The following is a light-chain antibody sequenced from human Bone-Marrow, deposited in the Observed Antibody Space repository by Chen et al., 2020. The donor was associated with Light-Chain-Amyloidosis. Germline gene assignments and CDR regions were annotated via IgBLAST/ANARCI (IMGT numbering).Light chain of an antibody. CDR3: QSYQGSSQGV. V-gene: IGLV6-57*01. CDR1: SGSLATNY. Sequence: NFMLPQPHSVSESPGKTVIISCTRSSGSLATNYVQWYQQRPGSSPTTVIYEDEQRPSGVPDRFSGAIDRSSNSASLTISGLKTEDEADYYCQSYQGSSQGVFGGGTKLTVL. CDR2: EDE. J-gene: IGLJ3*02.